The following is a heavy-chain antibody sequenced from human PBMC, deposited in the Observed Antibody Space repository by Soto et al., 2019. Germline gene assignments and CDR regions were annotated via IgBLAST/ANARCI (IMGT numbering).Heavy chain of an antibody. Sequence: EVQLVESGGGLVQPGRSLRLSCAASGFTFDDYAMHWVRRVPGKGLEWVSSISWNRNIIGYADSVKGRFTISRDNAKISLYLQMNSLRPEDTALYYCAKGGPDGFCSGGRCYFDYWGQGTLVTVSS. CDR1: GFTFDDYA. D-gene: IGHD2-15*01. V-gene: IGHV3-9*01. CDR3: AKGGPDGFCSGGRCYFDY. CDR2: ISWNRNII. J-gene: IGHJ4*02.